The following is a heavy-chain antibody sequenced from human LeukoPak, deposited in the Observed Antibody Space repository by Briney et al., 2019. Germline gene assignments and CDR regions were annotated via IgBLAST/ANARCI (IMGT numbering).Heavy chain of an antibody. J-gene: IGHJ6*02. CDR1: GGSISSGGYS. CDR3: ARAPVVVVAGYYYYYGMDV. V-gene: IGHV4-30-2*01. CDR2: IYHSGST. D-gene: IGHD2-15*01. Sequence: SETLSLTCAVSGGSISSGGYSWSWIRQPPGKGLEWIGYIYHSGSTYYNPSLKSRVTISVDRSKNQFSLKLSSVTAADTAVYYCARAPVVVVAGYYYYYGMDVRGQGTTVTVSS.